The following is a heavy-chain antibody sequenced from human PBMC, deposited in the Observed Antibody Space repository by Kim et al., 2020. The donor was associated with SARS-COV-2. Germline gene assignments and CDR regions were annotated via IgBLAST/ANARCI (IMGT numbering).Heavy chain of an antibody. V-gene: IGHV4-59*13. D-gene: IGHD3-3*01. CDR1: GGSISSYY. CDR3: ARETYYDFWSGYYYYFDY. J-gene: IGHJ4*02. CDR2: IYYSGST. Sequence: SETLSLTCTVSGGSISSYYWSWIRQPPGKGLEWIGYIYYSGSTNYNPSLKSRVTISVDTSKNQFSLKLSSVTAADTAVYYCARETYYDFWSGYYYYFDYWGQGTLVTVSS.